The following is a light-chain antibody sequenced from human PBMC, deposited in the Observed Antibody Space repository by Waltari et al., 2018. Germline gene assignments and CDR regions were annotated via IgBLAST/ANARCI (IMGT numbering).Light chain of an antibody. J-gene: IGLJ2*01. V-gene: IGLV2-14*03. CDR2: DVN. CDR1: SSDCGGHDY. Sequence: QSALSPPAPVSGSPGPSITISCTGASSDCGGHDYVSCYQQHPGKAPKLIILDVNNRPSGVSNRFSGSKSGNTASLTISGLQAEDEADYYCSSYSTSSSLILFGEGTKVTVL. CDR3: SSYSTSSSLIL.